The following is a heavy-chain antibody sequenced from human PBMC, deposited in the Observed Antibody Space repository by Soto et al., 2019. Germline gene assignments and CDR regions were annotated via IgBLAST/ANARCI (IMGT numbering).Heavy chain of an antibody. Sequence: PGGSLRLSCAASGFTFSSYGMHWVRQAPGKGLEWVAVISYDGSNKYYADSVKGRFTISRDNSKNTLYLQMNSLRAEDTAVYYCANDYYDSSGYYWNYFDYWGQGTVVTVSS. CDR2: ISYDGSNK. CDR3: ANDYYDSSGYYWNYFDY. CDR1: GFTFSSYG. D-gene: IGHD3-22*01. V-gene: IGHV3-30*18. J-gene: IGHJ4*02.